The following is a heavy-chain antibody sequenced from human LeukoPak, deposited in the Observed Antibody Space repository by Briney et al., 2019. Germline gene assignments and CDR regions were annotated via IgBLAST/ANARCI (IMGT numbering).Heavy chain of an antibody. CDR1: GFTFSSYA. CDR3: ARDRRSYYYYYGMDV. D-gene: IGHD1-26*01. CDR2: ITNSGGYT. V-gene: IGHV3-23*01. J-gene: IGHJ6*02. Sequence: GGSLRLSCAASGFTFSSYAMSWVRQAPGKGLEWVSTITNSGGYTYYADSVKGRFTISRDNSKNTLYLQMNSLRAEDTAVYYCARDRRSYYYYYGMDVWGQGTTVTVSS.